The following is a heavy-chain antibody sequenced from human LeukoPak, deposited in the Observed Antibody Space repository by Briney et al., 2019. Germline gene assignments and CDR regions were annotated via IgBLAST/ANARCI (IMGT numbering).Heavy chain of an antibody. J-gene: IGHJ4*02. CDR3: AKDLSDRADYVDY. CDR2: ISSSSSYI. CDR1: GFTFSSYS. D-gene: IGHD2/OR15-2a*01. V-gene: IGHV3-21*04. Sequence: PGGSLRLSCAASGFTFSSYSMNWVRQAPGKGLEWVSSISSSSSYIYYADSVKGRFTISRDNAKNSLYLQMNSLRAEDTAVYYCAKDLSDRADYVDYWGQGTLATVSS.